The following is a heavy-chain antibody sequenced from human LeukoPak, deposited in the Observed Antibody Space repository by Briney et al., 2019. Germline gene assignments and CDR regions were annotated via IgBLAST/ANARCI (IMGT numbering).Heavy chain of an antibody. CDR3: AKGGYCSPTSCYSNWYFDL. CDR2: ISGSGGHS. J-gene: IGHJ2*01. D-gene: IGHD2-2*02. Sequence: GSLRLSSAASGFTFITYAMTWVRQAPGKGLEWVSAISGSGGHSFYTDSVKGRFTISRDNSKNTLFLQMNSLRAEDTAVYYCAKGGYCSPTSCYSNWYFDLWGPGTLVTVSS. CDR1: GFTFITYA. V-gene: IGHV3-23*01.